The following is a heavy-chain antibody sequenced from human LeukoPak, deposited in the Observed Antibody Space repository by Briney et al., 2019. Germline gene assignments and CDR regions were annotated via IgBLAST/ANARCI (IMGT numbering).Heavy chain of an antibody. J-gene: IGHJ4*02. Sequence: SETLSLTCTVSGGSISSHYWSWIRQPPGKGLEWIGYIYYSGSTNYNPSLKSRVTISVDTSKNQFSLRLSSVTAADTAVYYCARSYTDYYDSSGLDFWGQGTLVTVSS. CDR3: ARSYTDYYDSSGLDF. D-gene: IGHD3-22*01. V-gene: IGHV4-59*08. CDR2: IYYSGST. CDR1: GGSISSHY.